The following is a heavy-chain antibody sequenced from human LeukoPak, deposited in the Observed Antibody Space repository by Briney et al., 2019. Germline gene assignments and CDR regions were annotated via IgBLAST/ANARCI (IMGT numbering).Heavy chain of an antibody. CDR1: GFTLSSYG. Sequence: PGGSLRPSCTAPGFTLSSYGTSWVRQAPRKGLEWVSTISVSGASTYYADSVKGRFTISRDNSKDTLYLQMNSLRAEDTALYYCAKKASQSIFDAFDIWGQGTMVTVSS. V-gene: IGHV3-23*01. CDR2: ISVSGAST. J-gene: IGHJ3*02. CDR3: AKKASQSIFDAFDI.